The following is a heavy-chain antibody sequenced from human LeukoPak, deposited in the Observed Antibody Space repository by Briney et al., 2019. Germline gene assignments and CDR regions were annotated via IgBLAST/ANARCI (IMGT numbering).Heavy chain of an antibody. J-gene: IGHJ4*02. CDR1: GFTFSSYG. CDR3: AKDRHDYGDLYFDY. Sequence: GRALRLSCAASGFTFSSYGMHWVRQAPGKGLEWVAVISYDGSNKYYADSVKGRFTISRDNSKNTLYLQMNSLRAEDTAVYYCAKDRHDYGDLYFDYWGQGTLVTVSS. CDR2: ISYDGSNK. D-gene: IGHD4-17*01. V-gene: IGHV3-30*18.